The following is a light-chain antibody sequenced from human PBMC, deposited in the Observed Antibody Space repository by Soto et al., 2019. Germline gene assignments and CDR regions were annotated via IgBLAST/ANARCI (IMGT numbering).Light chain of an antibody. Sequence: DIQMTQSPSSLSASVGDRVTITCQASQDITSYLNWYQHKPGKAPKLLIYDASILEAGVPSRFSGSGSGTDFTLKISRVEAEDVGVYYCMQALQTSYTFGQGTKLEIK. V-gene: IGKV1-33*01. CDR2: DAS. CDR3: MQALQTSYT. CDR1: QDITSY. J-gene: IGKJ2*01.